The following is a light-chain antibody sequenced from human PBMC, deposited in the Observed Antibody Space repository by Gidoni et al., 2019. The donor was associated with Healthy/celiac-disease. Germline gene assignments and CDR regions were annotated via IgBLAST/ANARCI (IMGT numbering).Light chain of an antibody. Sequence: EIVLTQSPCTLSLSPGERATLSCRASQSVSSSYLAWYQQKPGQAPRLLIYGASSRATGIPDRFSGSGSGTDFTLTISRLEPEDFAVYYCQQYGSSPYTFXQXTKLEIK. CDR2: GAS. V-gene: IGKV3-20*01. J-gene: IGKJ2*01. CDR1: QSVSSSY. CDR3: QQYGSSPYT.